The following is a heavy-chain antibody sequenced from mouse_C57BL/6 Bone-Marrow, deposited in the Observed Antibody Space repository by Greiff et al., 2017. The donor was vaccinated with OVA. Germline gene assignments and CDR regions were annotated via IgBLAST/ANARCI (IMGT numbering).Heavy chain of an antibody. Sequence: EVQGVESGGGLVQPGGSLSLSCAASGFTFTDYYMSWVRQPPGKALEWLGFIRNKANGYTTEYSASVKGRFTISRDNSQSILYLQMNALRAEDRATYYCARYGSNYAMDYWGQGTSVTVSS. CDR3: ARYGSNYAMDY. CDR2: IRNKANGYTT. D-gene: IGHD5-1*01. CDR1: GFTFTDYY. J-gene: IGHJ4*01. V-gene: IGHV7-3*01.